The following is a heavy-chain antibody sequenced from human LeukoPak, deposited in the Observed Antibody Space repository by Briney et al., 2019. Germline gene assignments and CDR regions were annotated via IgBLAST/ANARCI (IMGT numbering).Heavy chain of an antibody. D-gene: IGHD5-18*01. CDR3: ARDLYSYGTFDY. CDR1: GYTFISYG. CDR2: ISAYNGNT. J-gene: IGHJ4*02. Sequence: ASVKVSCKASGYTFISYGITWVRQAPGQGLEWMGWISAYNGNTNYAQKLQGRVTMTTDTSTSTAYMELRSLRSDDTAVYYCARDLYSYGTFDYWGQGTLVTVSS. V-gene: IGHV1-18*01.